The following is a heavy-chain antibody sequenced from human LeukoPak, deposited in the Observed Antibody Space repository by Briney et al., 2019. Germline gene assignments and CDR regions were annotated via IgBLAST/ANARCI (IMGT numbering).Heavy chain of an antibody. CDR3: AKESDSRYNFGSGKDY. Sequence: GGSLRLSCAASGFTFSSYAMSWVRQAPGKGLEWVSAISGSGGRTWHADSVKGRFTISRDNSKNTLYLQMNSLTAEDTAVYYCAKESDSRYNFGSGKDYWGQGTLVTVSS. D-gene: IGHD3-10*01. J-gene: IGHJ4*02. V-gene: IGHV3-23*01. CDR1: GFTFSSYA. CDR2: ISGSGGRT.